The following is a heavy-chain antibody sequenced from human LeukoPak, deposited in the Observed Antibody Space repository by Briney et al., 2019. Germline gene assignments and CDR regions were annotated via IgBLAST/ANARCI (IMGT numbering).Heavy chain of an antibody. Sequence: GGSLRLSCAASGFTFSSYGMHWVRQAPGKGLEWVAVIWYDGSNKYYADSVKGRFTISRDNSKNTLYLQMNSLRAEDTAVYYCAKEEGSVTRHLDYWGQGTLVTVSS. D-gene: IGHD3-3*02. V-gene: IGHV3-33*06. J-gene: IGHJ4*02. CDR1: GFTFSSYG. CDR2: IWYDGSNK. CDR3: AKEEGSVTRHLDY.